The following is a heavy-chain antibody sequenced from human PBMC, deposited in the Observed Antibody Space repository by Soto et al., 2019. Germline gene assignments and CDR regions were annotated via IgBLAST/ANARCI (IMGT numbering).Heavy chain of an antibody. CDR3: ASSYYYDSSGYSSLYYYYGMDV. Sequence: ASVKVSCKASGYTFTSYAMRWVRQAPGQRLEWMGWINAGNGNTKYSQKFQGRVTITRDTSASTAYMELSSLRSEDTAVYYCASSYYYDSSGYSSLYYYYGMDVWGQGTTVTVSS. CDR1: GYTFTSYA. J-gene: IGHJ6*02. CDR2: INAGNGNT. D-gene: IGHD3-22*01. V-gene: IGHV1-3*01.